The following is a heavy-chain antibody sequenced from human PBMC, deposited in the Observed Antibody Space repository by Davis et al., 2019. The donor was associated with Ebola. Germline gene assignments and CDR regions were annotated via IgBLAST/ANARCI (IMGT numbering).Heavy chain of an antibody. CDR1: GYTFTNYD. J-gene: IGHJ3*01. Sequence: AASVKVSCKASGYTFTNYDINWVRQAPGQGLEWMGWISAYNGNTNYAQKLQGRVTMTTDTSTSTAYMEMRSLRSDDTAVYYCARDGIVVGFMDVWGQGTMVTVSS. V-gene: IGHV1-18*01. CDR3: ARDGIVVGFMDV. CDR2: ISAYNGNT. D-gene: IGHD2-15*01.